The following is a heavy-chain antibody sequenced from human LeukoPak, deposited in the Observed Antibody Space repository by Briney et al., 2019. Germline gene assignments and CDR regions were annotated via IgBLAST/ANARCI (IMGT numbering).Heavy chain of an antibody. D-gene: IGHD3-10*01. J-gene: IGHJ4*02. V-gene: IGHV1-69*05. CDR1: GGTFSSYA. CDR2: IIPIFGTA. Sequence: SVKVSCKASGGTFSSYAISWVRQAPGQGLEWMGGIIPIFGTANYAQKFQGRVTITTDESTSTAYNELSSLRSEDTAVYYCVRGRMVRGVINLFDYWGQGTLVTVSS. CDR3: VRGRMVRGVINLFDY.